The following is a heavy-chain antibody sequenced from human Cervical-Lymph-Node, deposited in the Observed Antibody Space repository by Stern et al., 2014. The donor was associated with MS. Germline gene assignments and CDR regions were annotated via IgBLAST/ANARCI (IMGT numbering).Heavy chain of an antibody. CDR1: GDSVSSY. CDR3: AREYSSSDGMDV. J-gene: IGHJ6*02. CDR2: IYYSGKT. Sequence: QLQLQESGPGLVKPSETLSLTCTVSGDSVSSYWGWIRQPPGKGLEWIGSIYYSGKTYNNPSLKSRVTMSVDTSKNQFSLKLRSVTAADTSVYFCAREYSSSDGMDVWGQGTTVIVSS. D-gene: IGHD6-6*01. V-gene: IGHV4-39*02.